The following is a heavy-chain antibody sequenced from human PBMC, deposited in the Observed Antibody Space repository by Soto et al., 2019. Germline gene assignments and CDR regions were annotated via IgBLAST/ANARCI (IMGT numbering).Heavy chain of an antibody. CDR2: IYYSGST. Sequence: SETLSLTCTVSGGSISSYYWSWIRQPPGKGLEWIGYIYYSGSTNYNPSLKSRVTISVDTSKNQFSLKLSSVTAADTAVYYCARGYDIFIYWGQGSLVTVSS. CDR3: ARGYDIFIY. V-gene: IGHV4-59*01. CDR1: GGSISSYY. D-gene: IGHD3-3*02. J-gene: IGHJ4*02.